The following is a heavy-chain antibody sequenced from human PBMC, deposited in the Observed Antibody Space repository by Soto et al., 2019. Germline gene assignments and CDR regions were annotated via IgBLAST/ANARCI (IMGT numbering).Heavy chain of an antibody. J-gene: IGHJ4*02. CDR1: GFTFSSYA. CDR2: ISGSGGGT. D-gene: IGHD1-26*01. CDR3: ARAGTIGSADY. Sequence: GGSLRLSCAASGFTFSSYAMSWVRQAPGKGLEWVSDISGSGGGTYYADSVEGRFTIYRDNSKNTLYLQMNSLRAEDTAVYYCARAGTIGSADYWGQGTSVTVSS. V-gene: IGHV3-23*01.